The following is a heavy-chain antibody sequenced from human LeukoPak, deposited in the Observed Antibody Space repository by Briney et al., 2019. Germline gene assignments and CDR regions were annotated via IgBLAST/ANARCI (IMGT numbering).Heavy chain of an antibody. CDR1: GFTFSSYS. V-gene: IGHV3-21*04. Sequence: GGSLRLSCAASGFTFSSYSMNWVRQAPGKGLEWVSSISSSSSYIYYADSVKGRFTISRDNSKNTLYLQMNSLRAEDTAVYYCANSLVAARPYYFDYWGQGTLVTVSS. J-gene: IGHJ4*02. CDR3: ANSLVAARPYYFDY. CDR2: ISSSSSYI. D-gene: IGHD2-15*01.